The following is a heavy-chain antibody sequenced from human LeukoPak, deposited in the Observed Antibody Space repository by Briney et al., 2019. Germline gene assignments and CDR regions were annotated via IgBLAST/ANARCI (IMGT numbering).Heavy chain of an antibody. D-gene: IGHD1-26*01. CDR2: INSDGSST. J-gene: IGHJ4*02. Sequence: GGSLRLSCAASGFTFSSYRMHWVRQAPGKGLVWVSRINSDGSSTSYADSVKGRFTISRDNAKNTLYLQMNSLRAADTAVYYCAKDLAGSGSYSFDHWGLGTLVTVSS. V-gene: IGHV3-74*01. CDR3: AKDLAGSGSYSFDH. CDR1: GFTFSSYR.